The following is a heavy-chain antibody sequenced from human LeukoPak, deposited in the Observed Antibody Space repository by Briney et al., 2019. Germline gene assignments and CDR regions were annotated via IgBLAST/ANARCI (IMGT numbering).Heavy chain of an antibody. D-gene: IGHD1-26*01. CDR1: GFTFSSYA. CDR2: ISGRGAST. CDR3: AKIEVYSGTYRGFFES. V-gene: IGHV3-23*01. Sequence: GGSLRLSCAASGFTFSSYAMSWVRQAPGKGLEWVSAISGRGASTYYADSVRGRFTISRDNSKDMLYLQMNSLRAEDTAVYYCAKIEVYSGTYRGFFESWGQGTLVTVSS. J-gene: IGHJ4*02.